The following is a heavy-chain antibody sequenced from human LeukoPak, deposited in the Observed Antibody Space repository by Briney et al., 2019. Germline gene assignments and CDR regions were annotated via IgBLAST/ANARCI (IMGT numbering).Heavy chain of an antibody. V-gene: IGHV1-18*01. CDR1: GYMFTSYG. J-gene: IGHJ4*02. CDR2: VGPYDGRT. D-gene: IGHD2-8*01. Sequence: ASVKVSCKASGYMFTSYGISWVRQAPGQGLEWMGWVGPYDGRTNYAQKLQGRVTMTTDTSTSTAYMELRSLRSDDTAVYYCARGGHCTKGVCYIFDYWGQGTLVTVSS. CDR3: ARGGHCTKGVCYIFDY.